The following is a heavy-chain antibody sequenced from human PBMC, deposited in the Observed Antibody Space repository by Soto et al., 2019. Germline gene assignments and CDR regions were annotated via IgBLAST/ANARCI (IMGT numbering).Heavy chain of an antibody. J-gene: IGHJ4*02. CDR1: GGSFSGYY. CDR3: ARVRRGGRDGYNSFDY. D-gene: IGHD5-12*01. Sequence: QVQLQQWGAGLLKPSETLSLTCAVYGGSFSGYYWSWIRQPPGKGLGWIGEINHSGSTNYNPSLKSQFTRSVDTSKNQFSLKLSSVTAADTAVYYCARVRRGGRDGYNSFDYWGQGTLVTVSS. V-gene: IGHV4-34*01. CDR2: INHSGST.